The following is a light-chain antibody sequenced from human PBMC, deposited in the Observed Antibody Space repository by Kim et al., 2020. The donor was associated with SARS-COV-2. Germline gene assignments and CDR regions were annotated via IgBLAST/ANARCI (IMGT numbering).Light chain of an antibody. J-gene: IGLJ2*01. CDR3: QAWDSSTVV. Sequence: VSPEQTTSITCSGDKLGDKDAWWHQQKPGPSPVLIIYQSSKRPSGIHGLFSGSNSEKTATLTISGNQAMDEADYYCQAWDSSTVVFGGGTQLTVL. V-gene: IGLV3-1*01. CDR2: QSS. CDR1: KLGDKD.